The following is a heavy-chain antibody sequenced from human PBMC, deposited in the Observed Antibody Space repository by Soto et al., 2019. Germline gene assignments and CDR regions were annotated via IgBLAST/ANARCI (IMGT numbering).Heavy chain of an antibody. J-gene: IGHJ4*02. D-gene: IGHD1-26*01. CDR1: GFTFSTYT. V-gene: IGHV3-21*01. CDR3: AREDGVVGSSSAFGH. Sequence: GGSLRLSCVFSGFTFSTYTMNWVRQAPGKGLEWVSSINGRSNYVYYADSVKGRFTISRGNAKNSLYLQMNRLRAEDTAIYYCAREDGVVGSSSAFGHWGLGTLVTVSS. CDR2: INGRSNYV.